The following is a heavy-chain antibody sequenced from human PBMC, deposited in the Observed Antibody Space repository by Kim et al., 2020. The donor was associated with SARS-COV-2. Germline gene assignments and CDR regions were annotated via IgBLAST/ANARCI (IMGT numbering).Heavy chain of an antibody. CDR3: ARDGTWRYCSGGSCYGPPNWFDP. D-gene: IGHD2-15*01. V-gene: IGHV4-39*07. J-gene: IGHJ5*02. CDR2: IYYSGST. CDR1: GGSISSSSYY. Sequence: SETLSLTCTVSGGSISSSSYYRGWIRQPPGKGLEWIGSIYYSGSTYYNPSLKSRVTISVDTSKNQFSLKLSSVTAADTAVYYCARDGTWRYCSGGSCYGPPNWFDPWGQGTLVTVFS.